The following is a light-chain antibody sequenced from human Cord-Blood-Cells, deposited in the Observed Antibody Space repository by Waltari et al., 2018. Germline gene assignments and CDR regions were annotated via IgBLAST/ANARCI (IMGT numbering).Light chain of an antibody. CDR2: DVS. CDR1: SSDVGGYNY. J-gene: IGLJ2*01. Sequence: QSALTQPRSVSGSPGQSVTIPCTGTSSDVGGYNYVSWYQQPPGKAPKLIIYDVSKRPSGVPDRFSGSKSGNTASLTISGLQAEDEADYYCCSYAGSYTFVVFGGGTKLTVL. CDR3: CSYAGSYTFVV. V-gene: IGLV2-11*01.